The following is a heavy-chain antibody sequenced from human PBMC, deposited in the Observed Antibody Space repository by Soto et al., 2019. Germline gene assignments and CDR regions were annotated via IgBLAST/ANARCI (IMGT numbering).Heavy chain of an antibody. CDR1: GGTFSRYA. J-gene: IGHJ5*02. CDR2: IIPIFGTA. V-gene: IGHV1-69*06. Sequence: SVKVSFKASGGTFSRYAISWLRQAPGQGLEWMGGIIPIFGTANYAQKFQGRVTITADKSTSTAYMELSSLRSEDTAVYYCAREGITIFGVVITNWFDPWGQGTLVTVSS. D-gene: IGHD3-3*01. CDR3: AREGITIFGVVITNWFDP.